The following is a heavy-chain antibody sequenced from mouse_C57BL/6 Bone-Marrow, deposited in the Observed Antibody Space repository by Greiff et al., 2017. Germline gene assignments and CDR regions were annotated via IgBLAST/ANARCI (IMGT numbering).Heavy chain of an antibody. CDR3: ASLYYYGSSSYWYFDV. Sequence: QVQLQQSGPELVKPGASVKISCKASGYAFSSSWMNWVKQRPGKGLEWIGRIYPGDGDTNYNGKFKGKATLTADKSSSTAYMQLSSLTSEDSAVYFCASLYYYGSSSYWYFDVWGAGTTVTVSS. CDR1: GYAFSSSW. D-gene: IGHD1-1*01. CDR2: IYPGDGDT. V-gene: IGHV1-82*01. J-gene: IGHJ1*01.